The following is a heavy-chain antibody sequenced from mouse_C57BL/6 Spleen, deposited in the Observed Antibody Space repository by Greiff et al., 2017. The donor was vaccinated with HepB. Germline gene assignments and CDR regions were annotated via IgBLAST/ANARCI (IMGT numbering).Heavy chain of an antibody. CDR3: ARTGRDYFDY. CDR1: GYTFTDYY. J-gene: IGHJ2*01. CDR2: INPNNGGT. D-gene: IGHD3-1*01. V-gene: IGHV1-26*01. Sequence: VQLKQSGPELVKPGASVKISCKASGYTFTDYYMNWVKQSHGKSLEWIGDINPNNGGTSYNQKFKGKATLTVDKSSSTAYMELRSLTSEDSAVYYCARTGRDYFDYWGQGTTLTVSS.